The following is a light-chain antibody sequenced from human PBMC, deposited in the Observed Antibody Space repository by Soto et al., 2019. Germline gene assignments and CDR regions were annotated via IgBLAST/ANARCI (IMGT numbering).Light chain of an antibody. CDR3: QQRKTYPLT. V-gene: IGKV1-9*01. CDR1: QGINSY. CDR2: ATS. J-gene: IGKJ4*01. Sequence: DIQLTQSPSFLSASVGDRVTITCRASQGINSYLAWYQQKPGKAPKLLIYATSTLYTEVPSRFSGSGSGTEFSLPISSLQPDDFATYYCQQRKTYPLTFGGGTKVEI.